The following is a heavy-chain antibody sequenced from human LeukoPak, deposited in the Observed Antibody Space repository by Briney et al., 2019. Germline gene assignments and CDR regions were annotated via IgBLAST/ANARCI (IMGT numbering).Heavy chain of an antibody. CDR1: GFTFSSYS. D-gene: IGHD4-17*01. V-gene: IGHV3-48*01. CDR3: ARGPTYGDYSLYFDY. J-gene: IGHJ4*02. Sequence: PGGSLRLSCAASGFTFSSYSMNWVRQAPGKGLEWVSYISSSSSTIYYADSVKGRFTISRDNAKNSLYLQMNSLRAEDTAVYYCARGPTYGDYSLYFDYWGQGTLVTVSS. CDR2: ISSSSSTI.